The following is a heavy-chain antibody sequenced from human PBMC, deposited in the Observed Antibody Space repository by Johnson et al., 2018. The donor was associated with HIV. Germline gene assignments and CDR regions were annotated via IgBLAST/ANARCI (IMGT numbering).Heavy chain of an antibody. Sequence: VQLVESGGGVVRPGGSLRLSCAASGFTFDDYGMSWVRQAPGKGLEWVSGINWNGGSIAYADSVKGRFTISRDNAKNSLYLQMNSLRAEDTALYYCARDPTIETSRLTGDFDAFDIWGQGTMVIVSS. V-gene: IGHV3-20*04. CDR1: GFTFDDYG. CDR3: ARDPTIETSRLTGDFDAFDI. J-gene: IGHJ3*02. CDR2: INWNGGSI. D-gene: IGHD7-27*01.